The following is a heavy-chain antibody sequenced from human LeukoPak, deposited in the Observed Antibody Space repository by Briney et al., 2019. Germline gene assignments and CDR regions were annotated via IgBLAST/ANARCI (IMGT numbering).Heavy chain of an antibody. V-gene: IGHV1-69*13. CDR1: RGTFSSYA. Sequence: ASVKVSCKASRGTFSSYAISWVRQAHGQGLEWMGGIIPIFGTANYAQKFQGRVTITADESTSTAYMELSSLRSEDTAVYYCAILYYDILTGDDYWGQGTLVTVSS. J-gene: IGHJ4*02. CDR3: AILYYDILTGDDY. CDR2: IIPIFGTA. D-gene: IGHD3-9*01.